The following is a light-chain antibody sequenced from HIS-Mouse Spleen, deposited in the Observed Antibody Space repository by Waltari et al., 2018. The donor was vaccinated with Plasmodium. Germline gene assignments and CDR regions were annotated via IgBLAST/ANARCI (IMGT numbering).Light chain of an antibody. CDR1: SSTIGSNT. CDR2: SNN. Sequence: QSVLTQPPSASGTPGQRVTISCSGSSSTIGSNTVNWYQQHPGTAPKLLIESNNPRPSGFPDRFSGSKSGTSASLAISGLQSEDEADYYCAAWDDSLNGWVFGGGTKLTVL. CDR3: AAWDDSLNGWV. V-gene: IGLV1-44*01. J-gene: IGLJ3*02.